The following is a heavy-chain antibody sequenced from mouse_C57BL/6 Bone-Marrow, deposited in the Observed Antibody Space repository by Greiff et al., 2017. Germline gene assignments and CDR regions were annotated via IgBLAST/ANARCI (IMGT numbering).Heavy chain of an antibody. CDR3: ARAYDYDDYTMDD. Sequence: QVQLQQPGAELVKPGASVKLSCKASGYTFTNYWMHWVKPRPGQGLEWIGMMHPNGGSPDYNEKFKSEATLSVDKSSRTAYMELSSLTSEDSAVYYCARAYDYDDYTMDDWGQGTSVPVSS. CDR1: GYTFTNYW. D-gene: IGHD2-4*01. V-gene: IGHV1-64*01. CDR2: MHPNGGSP. J-gene: IGHJ4*01.